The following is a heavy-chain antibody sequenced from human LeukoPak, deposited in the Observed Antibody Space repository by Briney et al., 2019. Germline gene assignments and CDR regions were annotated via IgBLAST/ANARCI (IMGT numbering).Heavy chain of an antibody. V-gene: IGHV1-69*13. J-gene: IGHJ4*02. CDR3: ARGMGYSNYYFDY. CDR2: IIPIFGIA. CDR1: GGTFSSYA. Sequence: GASVKVSCKASGGTFSSYAISWVRQAPGQGLEWMGRIIPIFGIANYAQKFQDRVTITAEESTSTAYKQLSSLRSDDTAVYYCARGMGYSNYYFDYWGQGTLVTVSS. D-gene: IGHD4-11*01.